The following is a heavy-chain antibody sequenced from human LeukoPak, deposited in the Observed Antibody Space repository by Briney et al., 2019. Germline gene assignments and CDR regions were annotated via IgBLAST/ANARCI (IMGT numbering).Heavy chain of an antibody. V-gene: IGHV3-23*01. J-gene: IGHJ6*03. CDR3: ARGSSTSMLGYYYYYYMDV. D-gene: IGHD2-2*01. CDR2: ISGSGGST. Sequence: GGSLRLSCAASGFTFSSYGMSWVRQAPGKGLEWVSAISGSGGSTYYADSAKGRFTIPRDNSKNTLYLQMNSLRAEDTAVYYCARGSSTSMLGYYYYYYMDVWGKGTTVTISS. CDR1: GFTFSSYG.